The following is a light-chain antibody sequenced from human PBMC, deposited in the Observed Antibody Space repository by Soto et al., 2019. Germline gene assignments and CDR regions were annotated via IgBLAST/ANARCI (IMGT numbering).Light chain of an antibody. CDR2: DAS. J-gene: IGKJ5*01. V-gene: IGKV3D-20*01. CDR3: QQYGSSPLIT. Sequence: EIVLTHSPATLSLSPGERATLSCGARQSVSSSYLAWYQQKPGLAPRLLIYDASSRATGIPDRFSGSGSGTDVSLTISRLEPEDFAVYYCQQYGSSPLITFGQGTRLEIK. CDR1: QSVSSSY.